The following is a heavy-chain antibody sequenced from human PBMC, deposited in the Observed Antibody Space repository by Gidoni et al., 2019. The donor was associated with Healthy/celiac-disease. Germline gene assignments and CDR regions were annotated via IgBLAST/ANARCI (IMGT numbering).Heavy chain of an antibody. D-gene: IGHD6-13*01. V-gene: IGHV4-39*01. CDR3: ARQGIAADY. CDR2: IYYSGST. Sequence: QLQLQESGPGLVKPSETLSLTCTVPGGSISSSSYYWGWIRQPPGKGLEWIGSIYYSGSTYYNPSLKSRITISVDTSKNQFSLKLSSVTAADTAVYYCARQGIAADYWGQGTLVTVSS. J-gene: IGHJ4*02. CDR1: GGSISSSSYY.